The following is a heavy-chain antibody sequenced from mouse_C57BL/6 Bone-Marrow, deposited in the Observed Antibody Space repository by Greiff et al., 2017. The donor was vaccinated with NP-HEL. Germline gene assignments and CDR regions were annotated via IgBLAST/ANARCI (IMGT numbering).Heavy chain of an antibody. CDR1: GYSITSGYY. V-gene: IGHV3-6*01. J-gene: IGHJ2*01. Sequence: EVQLQESGPGLVKPSQSLSLTCSVTGYSITSGYYWNWIRQFPGNKLEWMGYISYDGSNNYNPSLKNRISITRDTSKNQFFLKLNSVTTEDTATYYWARGGSWEGPLDYGGQATTLPVPS. D-gene: IGHD4-1*01. CDR3: ARGGSWEGPLDY. CDR2: ISYDGSN.